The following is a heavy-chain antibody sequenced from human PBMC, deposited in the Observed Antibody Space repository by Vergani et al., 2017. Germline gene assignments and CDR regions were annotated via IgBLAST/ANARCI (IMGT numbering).Heavy chain of an antibody. CDR1: GGSFSGYY. J-gene: IGHJ4*02. CDR2: INHSGST. V-gene: IGHV4-34*01. CDR3: ARAIAAAGGYYFDY. D-gene: IGHD6-13*01. Sequence: QVQLQQWGAGLLKPSETLSLTCAVYGGSFSGYYWSWIRQPPGKGLEWIGEINHSGSTNYNPSLKSRVTMSVDTSKNQFSLKLSSVTATDTAVYYCARAIAAAGGYYFDYWGQGTLVTVSS.